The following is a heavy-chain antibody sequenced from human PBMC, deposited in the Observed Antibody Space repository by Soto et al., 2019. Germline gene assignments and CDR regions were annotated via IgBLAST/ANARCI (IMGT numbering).Heavy chain of an antibody. V-gene: IGHV4-34*01. Sequence: ASETLSLTCAVYGGSFSGYYWSWIRQPPGKGLEWIGEINHSGSTNYNPSLKSRVTISVDTSKNQFSLKLTSVTAADTAVYYCARRGDYYGSSGDANDVWGQGTMVTV. CDR2: INHSGST. CDR1: GGSFSGYY. J-gene: IGHJ3*01. D-gene: IGHD3-22*01. CDR3: ARRGDYYGSSGDANDV.